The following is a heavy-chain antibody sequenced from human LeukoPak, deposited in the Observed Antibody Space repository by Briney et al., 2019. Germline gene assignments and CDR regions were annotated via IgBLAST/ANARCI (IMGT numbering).Heavy chain of an antibody. CDR3: AKVSGRLLAPGAFDI. V-gene: IGHV3-23*01. CDR2: ISGSGGST. D-gene: IGHD2-15*01. J-gene: IGHJ3*02. CDR1: GFTFSSYA. Sequence: PGGFLRLSCAASGFTFSSYAMSWVRQAPGKGLEWVSAISGSGGSTYYADSVKGRFTISRDNSKNTLYLQMNSLRAEDTAVYYCAKVSGRLLAPGAFDIWGQGPMVTVSS.